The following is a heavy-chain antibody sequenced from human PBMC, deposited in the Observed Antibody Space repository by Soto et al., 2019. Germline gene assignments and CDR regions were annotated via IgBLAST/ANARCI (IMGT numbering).Heavy chain of an antibody. Sequence: SVKVSCNASGGTFSSYAISWVRQAPGQGLEWMGGIIPIFGTANYAQKIQDRVTITADESTSTAYMELSSPRSEDTAVYYCARLLGDIAMADYYCYGMDVWGQGTMVTVS. CDR3: ARLLGDIAMADYYCYGMDV. CDR2: IIPIFGTA. CDR1: GGTFSSYA. J-gene: IGHJ6*02. D-gene: IGHD5-18*01. V-gene: IGHV1-69*13.